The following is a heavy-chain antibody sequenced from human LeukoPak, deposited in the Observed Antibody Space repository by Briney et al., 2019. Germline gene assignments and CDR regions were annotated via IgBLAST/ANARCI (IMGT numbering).Heavy chain of an antibody. D-gene: IGHD5-18*01. CDR2: ISAYNGNT. CDR1: GYTFISYG. J-gene: IGHJ4*02. V-gene: IGHV1-18*01. Sequence: ASVKVSCKASGYTFISYGINWVRQAPGQGLEWMGWISAYNGNTNYAQRLQGRVTMTTDTSTSTAYMELRSLRSDDTAVYYCARGDTATEAFDYWGQGTLVTVSS. CDR3: ARGDTATEAFDY.